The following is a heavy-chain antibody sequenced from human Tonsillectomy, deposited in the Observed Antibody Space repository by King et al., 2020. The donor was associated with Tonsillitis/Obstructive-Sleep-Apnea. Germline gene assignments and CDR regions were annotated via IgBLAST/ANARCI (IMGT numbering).Heavy chain of an antibody. D-gene: IGHD2-15*01. CDR3: ARHEWDCSGGNCYLDY. V-gene: IGHV5-51*01. J-gene: IGHJ4*02. CDR2: IYPRDSDT. CDR1: GYSFTRYW. Sequence: VQLVESGEEVKKPGESLKISCKGSGYSFTRYWIGWVRQMPGKGLEWMGIIYPRDSDTRYSPSFQGQVTISADKSISTAYLQWSSLKASDSGMYYCARHEWDCSGGNCYLDYCGQGTLFTVSS.